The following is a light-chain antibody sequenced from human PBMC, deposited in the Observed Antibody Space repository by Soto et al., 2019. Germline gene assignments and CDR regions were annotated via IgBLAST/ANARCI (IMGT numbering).Light chain of an antibody. Sequence: DIQMTQSPSTLSASVGDRVTITCRASQSISGWLAWYQQNPGKAPKLLIYKASTLESGVPSRFSGSGSGTEFTLTHSSLQPDDFATYYCQQYNNYGSWTFGQGTKVEIK. CDR1: QSISGW. CDR2: KAS. J-gene: IGKJ1*01. V-gene: IGKV1-5*03. CDR3: QQYNNYGSWT.